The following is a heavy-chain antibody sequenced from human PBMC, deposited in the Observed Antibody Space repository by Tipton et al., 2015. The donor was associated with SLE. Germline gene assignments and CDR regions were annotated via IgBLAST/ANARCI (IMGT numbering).Heavy chain of an antibody. D-gene: IGHD5-24*01. CDR3: ARGYIEMTT. CDR2: IYYTGST. J-gene: IGHJ4*02. Sequence: TLSLTCNVSGGSVIDHYWSWIRQPPGKRLEWIGFIYYTGSTNYNPSLKSRVTISLDTPKNQFSLKLNSVTAADTAVYYCARGYIEMTTWGQGTLVTVSS. CDR1: GGSVIDHY. V-gene: IGHV4-59*02.